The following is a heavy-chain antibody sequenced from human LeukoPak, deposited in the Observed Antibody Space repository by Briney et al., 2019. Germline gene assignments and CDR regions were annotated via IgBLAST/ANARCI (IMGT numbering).Heavy chain of an antibody. D-gene: IGHD2-2*01. V-gene: IGHV3-23*01. CDR1: GFTFSSYA. CDR3: AKDPYIVVVPAAIDY. Sequence: GGSLRLSCGASGFTFSSYAMSWVRQAPGKGLEWVSAISGSGGSTYYADSVKGRFTISRDNSKNTLYLQMNSLRAEDTAVYYCAKDPYIVVVPAAIDYWGQGTLVTVSS. J-gene: IGHJ4*02. CDR2: ISGSGGST.